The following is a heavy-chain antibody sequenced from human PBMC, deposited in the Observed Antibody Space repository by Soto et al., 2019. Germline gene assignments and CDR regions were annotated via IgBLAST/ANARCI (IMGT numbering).Heavy chain of an antibody. Sequence: SGGSLRLSCAASGFTFSSYSMNWVRQAPGKGLEWVSSISSSSSYIYYADSVKGRFTISRDNAKNSLYLQMNSLRAEDTAVYYCAREKDIVVVPAAFYGMDVWGQGTTVTVSS. V-gene: IGHV3-21*01. J-gene: IGHJ6*02. D-gene: IGHD2-2*01. CDR3: AREKDIVVVPAAFYGMDV. CDR2: ISSSSSYI. CDR1: GFTFSSYS.